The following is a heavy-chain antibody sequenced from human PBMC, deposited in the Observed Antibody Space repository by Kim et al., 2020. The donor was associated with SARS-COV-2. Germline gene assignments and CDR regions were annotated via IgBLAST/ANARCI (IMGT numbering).Heavy chain of an antibody. CDR1: GYTFTGYY. CDR3: ARDQGAVGVPAAITGWYFDL. D-gene: IGHD2-2*02. V-gene: IGHV1-2*02. Sequence: ASVKVSCKASGYTFTGYYMHWVRQAPGQGLEWMGWINPNSGGTNYAQKFQGRVTMTRDTSISTAYMELSRLRSDDTAVYYCARDQGAVGVPAAITGWYFDLWGRGTLVTVSS. CDR2: INPNSGGT. J-gene: IGHJ2*01.